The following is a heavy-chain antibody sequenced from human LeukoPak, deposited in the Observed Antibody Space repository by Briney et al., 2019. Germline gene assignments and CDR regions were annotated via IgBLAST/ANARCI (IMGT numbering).Heavy chain of an antibody. J-gene: IGHJ6*02. Sequence: HSGGSLRLSCAASGFTFSSYGMHWVRQAPGKGLEWVAVIWYDGSNKYYADSVKGRFTISRDNSKNTLYLQMNSLRAEDTAVYYCARDGLLRWYLNYYYYGMDVWGQGTTVTVSS. D-gene: IGHD4-23*01. V-gene: IGHV3-33*01. CDR1: GFTFSSYG. CDR3: ARDGLLRWYLNYYYYGMDV. CDR2: IWYDGSNK.